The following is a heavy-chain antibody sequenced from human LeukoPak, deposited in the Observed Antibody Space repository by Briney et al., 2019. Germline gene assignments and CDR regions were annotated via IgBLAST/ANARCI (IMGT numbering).Heavy chain of an antibody. CDR2: IKQDGSEK. V-gene: IGHV3-7*01. CDR1: GFTFSSYW. D-gene: IGHD2-2*01. Sequence: PGGSLRLSCAASGFTFSSYWMSWVRQAPGKGLEWVANIKQDGSEKYYVDSVKGRFTISRDNAKNSLYLQMNSLRAEDTAVYYCARDGDIVVVPAQGDYMDVWGKGTTVTVSS. CDR3: ARDGDIVVVPAQGDYMDV. J-gene: IGHJ6*03.